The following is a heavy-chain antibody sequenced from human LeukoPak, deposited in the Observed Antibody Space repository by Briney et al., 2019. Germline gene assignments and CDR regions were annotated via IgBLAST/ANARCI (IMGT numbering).Heavy chain of an antibody. D-gene: IGHD4-17*01. CDR3: AKSDNDYGDYPWYFDL. CDR1: GFTFSSYA. Sequence: GGSLRLSCAASGFTFSSYAMSWVRQAPGKGLEWVSAISGSGGSTYYADSVKGRFTISRDNSKNTLYLQMNSLRAEDTAVYYCAKSDNDYGDYPWYFDLWGRGTLVTVSS. J-gene: IGHJ2*01. V-gene: IGHV3-23*01. CDR2: ISGSGGST.